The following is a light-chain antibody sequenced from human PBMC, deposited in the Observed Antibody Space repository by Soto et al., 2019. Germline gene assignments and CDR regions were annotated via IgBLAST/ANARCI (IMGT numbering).Light chain of an antibody. CDR2: GSS. CDR3: QSYDSSLSGSYV. Sequence: QPVLTQPPSVSGAPGQRVTISCTGSSSNIGAGSDVHWYQQLPRTAPKLLIYGSSNRPSGVPDRFSGSKSGTSASLAITGLQAEDEADYYCQSYDSSLSGSYVFGTGTKVTVL. V-gene: IGLV1-40*01. J-gene: IGLJ1*01. CDR1: SSNIGAGSD.